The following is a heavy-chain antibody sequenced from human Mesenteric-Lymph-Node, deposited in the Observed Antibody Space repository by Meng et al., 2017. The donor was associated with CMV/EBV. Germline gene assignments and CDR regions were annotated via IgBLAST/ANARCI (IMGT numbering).Heavy chain of an antibody. J-gene: IGHJ4*02. Sequence: SLTCAVSGDSISRSKWWTWVRQPPGEGLEWIGEIHHNGSTNYNPSLKSRVTMSLDKSRNHFSLKLNSVTAADTAVYYCTRRWTGYYVYWGQGTLVTVS. V-gene: IGHV4-4*02. CDR2: IHHNGST. CDR3: TRRWTGYYVY. D-gene: IGHD3/OR15-3a*01. CDR1: GDSISRSKW.